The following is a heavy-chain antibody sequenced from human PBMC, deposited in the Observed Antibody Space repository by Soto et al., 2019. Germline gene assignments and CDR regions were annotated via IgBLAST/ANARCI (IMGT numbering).Heavy chain of an antibody. Sequence: ASVQVSCKASGYTFTGYYMHWVRQAPGRGLEWMGWINPNSRGTNYAQKFEGLVTMTRDTSISSAYMELSRLRSDDTAVYYCARLPLPPSLSPKATDYSNYGKDVCGKGTTVTASS. CDR2: INPNSRGT. CDR3: ARLPLPPSLSPKATDYSNYGKDV. J-gene: IGHJ6*01. CDR1: GYTFTGYY. V-gene: IGHV1-2*04.